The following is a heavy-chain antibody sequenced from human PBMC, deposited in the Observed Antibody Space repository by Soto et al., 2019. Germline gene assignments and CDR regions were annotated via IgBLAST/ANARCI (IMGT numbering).Heavy chain of an antibody. CDR1: GGTFSSYA. J-gene: IGHJ6*02. D-gene: IGHD2-2*01. CDR3: ARNVVVVPAAIGGHWGYYYYGMDV. Sequence: ASVKVSCKASGGTFSSYAISWVRQAPGQGLEWMGGIIPIFGTANYAQKFQGRVTITADESTSTAYMELSSLRSEDTAVYYCARNVVVVPAAIGGHWGYYYYGMDVCGPGTTVTVYS. V-gene: IGHV1-69*13. CDR2: IIPIFGTA.